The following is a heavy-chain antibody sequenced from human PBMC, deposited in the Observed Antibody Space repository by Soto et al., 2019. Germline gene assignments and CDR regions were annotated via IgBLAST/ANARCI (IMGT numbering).Heavy chain of an antibody. CDR2: IKPNSGGT. Sequence: ASVKVSCKASGYTFTGYYMHWVRQAPGQGLEWKGWIKPNSGGTNYAQKIQGWVTMNRDTSISTDYMELSRLRSDDTAVYYCARKSRYGHYDYWGQGTLVTVSS. V-gene: IGHV1-2*04. CDR3: ARKSRYGHYDY. D-gene: IGHD5-18*01. J-gene: IGHJ4*02. CDR1: GYTFTGYY.